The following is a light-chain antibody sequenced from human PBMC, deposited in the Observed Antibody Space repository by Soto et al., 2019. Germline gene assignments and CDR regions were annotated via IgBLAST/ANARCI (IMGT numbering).Light chain of an antibody. CDR3: HQTDSIPET. J-gene: IGKJ1*01. CDR1: QSISLF. Sequence: DIQMTQSPSSLSASVGDTVTITCRASQSISLFLNWYQQKPGKAPKLLIYAASSLQSGVPSRFTGNGSGTDFILTISSLQPEDFATYYCHQTDSIPETFGQGTKVEIK. CDR2: AAS. V-gene: IGKV1-39*01.